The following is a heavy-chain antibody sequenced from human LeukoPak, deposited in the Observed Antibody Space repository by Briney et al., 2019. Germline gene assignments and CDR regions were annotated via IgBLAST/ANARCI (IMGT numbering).Heavy chain of an antibody. Sequence: SETLSLTCTVSGGSISSYYWSWIRQPPGKGLEWIGYIYYSGTTNYNPSLRSRVTISVDTSKNQFSLKLSSVTAADTAVYYCARRNPAVAGKYYFDYWGQGTLVTVSS. J-gene: IGHJ4*02. CDR2: IYYSGTT. CDR3: ARRNPAVAGKYYFDY. CDR1: GGSISSYY. D-gene: IGHD6-19*01. V-gene: IGHV4-59*08.